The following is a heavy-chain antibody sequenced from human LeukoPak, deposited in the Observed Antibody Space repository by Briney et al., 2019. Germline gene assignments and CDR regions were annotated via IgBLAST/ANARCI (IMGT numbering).Heavy chain of an antibody. V-gene: IGHV3-9*01. D-gene: IGHD4-17*01. CDR3: AKDPHYALFEANGFDY. Sequence: GGSLRLSCAASGFTFDDYAMHWVRRAPGKGLEWVSGISWNSGSIGYADSVKGRFTISRDNAKNSLYLQMNSLRAEDTALYYCAKDPHYALFEANGFDYWGQGTLVTVSS. CDR2: ISWNSGSI. J-gene: IGHJ4*02. CDR1: GFTFDDYA.